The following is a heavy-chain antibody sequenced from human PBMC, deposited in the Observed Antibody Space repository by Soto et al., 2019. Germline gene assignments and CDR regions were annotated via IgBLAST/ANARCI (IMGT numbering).Heavy chain of an antibody. CDR2: ISADISYT. D-gene: IGHD2-21*02. Sequence: EAQLLESGGGLVQPGGSLRLSSAASGFDFINNAMAWVRQAPGKGLEWVSTISADISYTYYADAVRGRFTVSRDNSKNTVYLQMNSLRADDTAVYYCANQNTAKRAFDIWGQGTMVTVSS. CDR3: ANQNTAKRAFDI. CDR1: GFDFINNA. V-gene: IGHV3-23*01. J-gene: IGHJ3*02.